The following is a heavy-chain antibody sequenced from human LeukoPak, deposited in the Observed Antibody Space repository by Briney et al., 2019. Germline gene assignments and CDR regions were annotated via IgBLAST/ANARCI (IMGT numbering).Heavy chain of an antibody. CDR3: ARDSRIQLWLGRESGTYYYYYMDV. D-gene: IGHD5-18*01. CDR1: GGTFSSYA. Sequence: SVKVSCKASGGTFSSYAISWVRQAPGQGLEWMGGIIPIFGTANYAQKFQGRVTITTDESTSTAYMELSSLRSEDTAVYYCARDSRIQLWLGRESGTYYYYYMDVRGKGTTVTVSS. CDR2: IIPIFGTA. V-gene: IGHV1-69*05. J-gene: IGHJ6*03.